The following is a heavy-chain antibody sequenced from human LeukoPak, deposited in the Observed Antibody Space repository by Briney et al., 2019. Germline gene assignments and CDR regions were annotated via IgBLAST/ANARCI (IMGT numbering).Heavy chain of an antibody. V-gene: IGHV1-46*01. Sequence: ASVKVSCKASGYTFTSYYMHWVRQAPGQGLEWMGIINPSDGSTSYAQKFQGRVTMTRDTSTSTVYMELSSLRSEDTAVYYCARASIRYPFDYWGQGTLVTVSS. CDR3: ARASIRYPFDY. CDR1: GYTFTSYY. D-gene: IGHD3-9*01. J-gene: IGHJ4*02. CDR2: INPSDGST.